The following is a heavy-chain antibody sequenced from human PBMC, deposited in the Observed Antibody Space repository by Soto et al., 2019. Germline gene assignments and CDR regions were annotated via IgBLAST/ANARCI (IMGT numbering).Heavy chain of an antibody. V-gene: IGHV3-30-3*01. CDR2: ISNDGGNT. Sequence: PGGSLRLSCAASEFTFSSYTMYWVRQAPGKGLEWVAGISNDGGNTYYLDSVKGRFTISRDNSKNTLYLEMNSLRVEDTAVYYCAREWSISVAAPGYFFDYWGQGTPVTVSS. J-gene: IGHJ4*02. CDR3: AREWSISVAAPGYFFDY. D-gene: IGHD6-19*01. CDR1: EFTFSSYT.